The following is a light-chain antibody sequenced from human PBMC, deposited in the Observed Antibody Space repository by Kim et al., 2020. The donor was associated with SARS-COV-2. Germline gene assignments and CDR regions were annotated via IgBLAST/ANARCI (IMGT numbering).Light chain of an antibody. CDR1: QSVGSS. Sequence: SLSPEERAPLSCRARQSVGSSFAWYQQQPGQAPRLLIYDAFSRATGIPARFSGSGSGTDFTLTISSLEPEDFAVYYCQQRGNWPLTFGQGTKLEI. J-gene: IGKJ1*01. CDR3: QQRGNWPLT. V-gene: IGKV3-11*01. CDR2: DAF.